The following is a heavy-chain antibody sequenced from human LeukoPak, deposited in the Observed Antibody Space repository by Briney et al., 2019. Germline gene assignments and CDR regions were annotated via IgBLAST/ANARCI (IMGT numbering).Heavy chain of an antibody. Sequence: GGSLRLSCAASGFNFSSFDMHWVRQAPGKGLEWVSGIGTLLDTDYPDSLRGRFTISRENAKGSVFLQMNNIRAADTAIYYCVRGRHSNYHDDSGYHPYWGQGTLVTVSS. CDR2: IGTLLDT. D-gene: IGHD3-22*01. J-gene: IGHJ4*02. CDR3: VRGRHSNYHDDSGYHPY. CDR1: GFNFSSFD. V-gene: IGHV3-13*01.